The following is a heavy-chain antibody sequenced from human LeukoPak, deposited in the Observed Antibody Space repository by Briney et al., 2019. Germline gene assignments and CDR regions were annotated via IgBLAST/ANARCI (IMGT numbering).Heavy chain of an antibody. J-gene: IGHJ3*02. CDR3: ARGYYDSSGYSNAFDI. V-gene: IGHV4-59*01. Sequence: SETLSLTCSVSGVSISSSYWSWIRQPPGKRLEWIGFINQNGNTNYNPSLKSRVTMSVDTSKNQFSLQMGSVTAADTAVYYCARGYYDSSGYSNAFDIWGQGTMVAV. CDR2: INQNGNT. D-gene: IGHD3-22*01. CDR1: GVSISSSY.